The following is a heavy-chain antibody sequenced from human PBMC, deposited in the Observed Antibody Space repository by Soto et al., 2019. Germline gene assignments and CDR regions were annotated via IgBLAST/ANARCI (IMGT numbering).Heavy chain of an antibody. CDR3: AKDNGGRYYLVDYYGMDV. CDR2: ISYDGSNK. D-gene: IGHD1-26*01. V-gene: IGHV3-30*18. Sequence: PGGSLRLSCSVSGFTFNNYWLTWVRQAPGKGLEWVALISYDGSNKNYGDSVKGRFTISRDNSKNTLYLQMNSLKAEDMAVYYCAKDNGGRYYLVDYYGMDVWGQGTTVTVSS. J-gene: IGHJ6*02. CDR1: GFTFNNYW.